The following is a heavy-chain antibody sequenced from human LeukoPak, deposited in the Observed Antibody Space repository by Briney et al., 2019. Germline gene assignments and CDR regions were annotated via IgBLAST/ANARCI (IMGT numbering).Heavy chain of an antibody. CDR3: ASQYSGCEDY. D-gene: IGHD5-12*01. CDR2: IYYSGST. J-gene: IGHJ4*02. Sequence: KPSETLSLTCTVSGGSISSSSYYWGWIRQPPGKGLEWIGSIYYSGSTYYNPSLKSRVTISVDTSKNQFSLKLSSVTAADTAVYYCASQYSGCEDYWGQGTLVTVSS. V-gene: IGHV4-39*01. CDR1: GGSISSSSYY.